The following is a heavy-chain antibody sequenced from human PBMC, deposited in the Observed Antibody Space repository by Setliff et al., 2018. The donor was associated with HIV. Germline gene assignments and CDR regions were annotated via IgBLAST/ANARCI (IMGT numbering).Heavy chain of an antibody. CDR2: INHSGST. Sequence: PSETLSLTCAVYGGSFSGYYWSWIRQPPGKGLEWIGEINHSGSTNYNPSLKSRVTISVDTSKNQFSLKLSSATAADTAVYYCARDRSDYNPPGYFDHWGQGTPVTVSS. D-gene: IGHD3-10*01. J-gene: IGHJ4*02. V-gene: IGHV4-34*01. CDR1: GGSFSGYY. CDR3: ARDRSDYNPPGYFDH.